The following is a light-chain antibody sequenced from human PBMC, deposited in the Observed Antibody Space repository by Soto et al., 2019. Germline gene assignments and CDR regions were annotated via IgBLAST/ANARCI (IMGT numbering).Light chain of an antibody. CDR1: QTVSTSY. CDR2: STS. Sequence: EIVLTQSPGTLSLSPGERATLSCRASQTVSTSYLAWYQQKPGQAPRLLISSTSSRATGIPDRFSGSGSGTDFTLTISRLEPEDFAVYYCQQYGSSPRTFCQGTKVEIK. CDR3: QQYGSSPRT. J-gene: IGKJ1*01. V-gene: IGKV3-20*01.